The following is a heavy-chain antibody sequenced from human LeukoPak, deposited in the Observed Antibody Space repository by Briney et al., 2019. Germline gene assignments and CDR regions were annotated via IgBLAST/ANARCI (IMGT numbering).Heavy chain of an antibody. Sequence: PGGSLRLSCAASGFTFSSYGMHWVRQAPGKGLEWVAFIRYDGSNKYYADSVKGRFTIPRDNSKNTLYLQMNSLRAEDTAVYYCAKDRTSITMIVVVSLDYWGQGTLVTVSS. CDR3: AKDRTSITMIVVVSLDY. D-gene: IGHD3-22*01. V-gene: IGHV3-30*02. J-gene: IGHJ4*02. CDR1: GFTFSSYG. CDR2: IRYDGSNK.